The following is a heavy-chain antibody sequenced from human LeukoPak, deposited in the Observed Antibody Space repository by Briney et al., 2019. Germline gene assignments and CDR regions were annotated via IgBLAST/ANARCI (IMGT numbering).Heavy chain of an antibody. J-gene: IGHJ4*02. V-gene: IGHV4-34*01. Sequence: SETLSLTCAVYGGSFSGYYWSWIRQPPGKGLEWIGEINHSGSTNYNPSLKSRVTISVDTSKNQFSLKLSSVTAADTAVYYCARGRSEAHYDFWSGYYYFDYWGQGTLVTVSS. CDR3: ARGRSEAHYDFWSGYYYFDY. D-gene: IGHD3-3*01. CDR2: INHSGST. CDR1: GGSFSGYY.